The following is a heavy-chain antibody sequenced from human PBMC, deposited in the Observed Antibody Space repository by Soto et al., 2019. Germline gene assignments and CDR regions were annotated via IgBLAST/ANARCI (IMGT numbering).Heavy chain of an antibody. CDR3: AKDMGQWLETFDY. D-gene: IGHD6-19*01. CDR2: ISAGGGGT. Sequence: GGSLRLSCAGSGFTLTRSALSWVRQAPGKGLEWVSGISAGGGGTYYADSVKGRFTISRDISKNTVYLQMNGLRVEDTAVYYCAKDMGQWLETFDYWGHGTLVTVSS. J-gene: IGHJ4*01. CDR1: GFTLTRSA. V-gene: IGHV3-23*01.